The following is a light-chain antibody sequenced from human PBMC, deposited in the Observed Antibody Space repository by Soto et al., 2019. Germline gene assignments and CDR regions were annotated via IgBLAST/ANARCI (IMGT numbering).Light chain of an antibody. CDR3: QQYGDLPWT. V-gene: IGKV3-15*01. Sequence: EIEMTQSPATLSLAPGERVTLSCRASESVSTNLAWYQQRAGQAPRLLIYGASTRATGIPARFSGSGSGTDFTLTIDRLESEDFAVYFCQQYGDLPWTFGQGTKVDI. CDR2: GAS. J-gene: IGKJ1*01. CDR1: ESVSTN.